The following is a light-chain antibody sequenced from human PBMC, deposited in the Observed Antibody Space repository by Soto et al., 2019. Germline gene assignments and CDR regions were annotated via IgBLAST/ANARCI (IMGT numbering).Light chain of an antibody. CDR2: NNN. CDR3: AAWDDSLSGPV. V-gene: IGLV1-44*01. Sequence: HSVLTQPPSASGTPGQRVTISCSGSRASIGSNTVTWYQHLPGAAPKLLAYNNNQRPSGVPDRFSGSKSDTSASLAISGLQFEDEAVYYCAAWDDSLSGPVFGGGTKLTVL. CDR1: RASIGSNT. J-gene: IGLJ3*02.